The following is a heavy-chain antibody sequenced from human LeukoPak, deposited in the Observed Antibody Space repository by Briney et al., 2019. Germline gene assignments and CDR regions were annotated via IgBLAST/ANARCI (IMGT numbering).Heavy chain of an antibody. J-gene: IGHJ3*02. V-gene: IGHV1-69*10. Sequence: GSSVKVSCKASGGTFSSYAISWVRQAPGQGPEWMGGIIPLLRTANYAQKFQGRVTITADRSTNTAFMELSSLRSEDKAMYYCATNYEILSSYPKNYYFHIWGQGTMVTVSS. CDR3: ATNYEILSSYPKNYYFHI. CDR1: GGTFSSYA. CDR2: IIPLLRTA. D-gene: IGHD3-9*01.